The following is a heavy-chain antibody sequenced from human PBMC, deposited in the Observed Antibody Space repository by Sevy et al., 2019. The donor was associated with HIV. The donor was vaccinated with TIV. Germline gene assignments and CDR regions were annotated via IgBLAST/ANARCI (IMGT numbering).Heavy chain of an antibody. Sequence: GGSLRLSCAASGFTFSNYSMHWVRQAPGKGLEWVSSISSSSSYIYYADSGKGRFTISRDNTKNSLYLQMNSLKAEETSGYYCPSDRVQYGRFDPWGQGTLVTVSS. V-gene: IGHV3-21*01. CDR2: ISSSSSYI. CDR3: PSDRVQYGRFDP. D-gene: IGHD4-17*01. CDR1: GFTFSNYS. J-gene: IGHJ5*02.